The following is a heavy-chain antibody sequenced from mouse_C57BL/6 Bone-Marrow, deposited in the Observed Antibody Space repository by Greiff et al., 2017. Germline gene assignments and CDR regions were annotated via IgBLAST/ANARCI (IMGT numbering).Heavy chain of an antibody. CDR3: ARRDLLRRDYYAMDY. CDR2: IYPSDSDI. J-gene: IGHJ4*01. D-gene: IGHD1-1*01. V-gene: IGHV1-61*01. Sequence: VQLQQPGAELVRPGSSVKLSCKASGYTFTRYWMDWVKQRPGQGLEWIGNIYPSDSDIHSTQKFKDQVTLTVDKPPSTAYMQHSSLTSEDSAVDYWARRDLLRRDYYAMDYWGQGTSVTVSS. CDR1: GYTFTRYW.